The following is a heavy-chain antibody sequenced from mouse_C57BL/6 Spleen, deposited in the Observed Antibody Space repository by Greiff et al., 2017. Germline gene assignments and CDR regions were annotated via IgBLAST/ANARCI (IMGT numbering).Heavy chain of an antibody. CDR3: VRDLGYYYGTLCDY. CDR1: GFTFNTYA. CDR2: IRSKSSNYAT. V-gene: IGHV10-3*01. Sequence: EVQLVESGGGLVQPKGSLKLSCAASGFTFNTYAMHWVRQAPGKGLEWVARIRSKSSNYATYYADSVKDRFTISRDDSQSMLYLQMNNLKTEDTAMYYCVRDLGYYYGTLCDYWGQGTTLTVSS. J-gene: IGHJ2*01. D-gene: IGHD1-1*01.